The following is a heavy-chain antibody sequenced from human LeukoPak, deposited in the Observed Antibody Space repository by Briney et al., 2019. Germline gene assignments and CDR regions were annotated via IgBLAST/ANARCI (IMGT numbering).Heavy chain of an antibody. CDR3: AKDVGPSSYLGYFDY. D-gene: IGHD6-6*01. CDR2: IIPILGIA. CDR1: GGTFSSYA. Sequence: SVKVSCKASGGTFSSYAISWVRQAPGQGLEWMGRIIPILGIANYAQKFQGRVTITADKSTSTAYMELSSLRAEDTALYYCAKDVGPSSYLGYFDYWGQGTLVTVSS. V-gene: IGHV1-69*04. J-gene: IGHJ4*02.